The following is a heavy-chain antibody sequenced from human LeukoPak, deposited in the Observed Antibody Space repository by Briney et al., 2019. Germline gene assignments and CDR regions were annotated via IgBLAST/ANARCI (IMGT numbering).Heavy chain of an antibody. D-gene: IGHD6-13*01. CDR1: GFTFDDYA. V-gene: IGHV3-9*01. CDR3: AKDIKTRPGGYSSSWYSNGFDY. J-gene: IGHJ4*02. Sequence: SLRLSCAASGFTFDDYAMHWARQAPGKGLEWVSGISWNSGSIGYADSVKGRFTISRDNAKNSLYLQMNSLRAEDTALYYCAKDIKTRPGGYSSSWYSNGFDYWGQGTLVTVSS. CDR2: ISWNSGSI.